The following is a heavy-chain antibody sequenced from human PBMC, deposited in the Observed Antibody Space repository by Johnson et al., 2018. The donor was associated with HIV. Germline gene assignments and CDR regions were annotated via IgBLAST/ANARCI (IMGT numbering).Heavy chain of an antibody. CDR3: AREPRIAAFRDAFDI. Sequence: MLLVESGGGVVQPGRSLRLSCAASGFTFTSYAMSWVRQAPGKGLEWVSGISGSGGSTYYADSVKGRFTISRDNSKNTLYLQMNSLRAEDTAVYYCAREPRIAAFRDAFDIWGQGTMVTVSS. CDR2: ISGSGGST. V-gene: IGHV3-23*04. CDR1: GFTFTSYA. D-gene: IGHD6-6*01. J-gene: IGHJ3*02.